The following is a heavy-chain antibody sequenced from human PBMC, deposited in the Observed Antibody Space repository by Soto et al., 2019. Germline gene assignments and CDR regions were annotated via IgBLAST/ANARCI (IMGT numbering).Heavy chain of an antibody. CDR1: GFTFSNAW. CDR2: IKSKTDGGTT. Sequence: EVPLVESGGGLVKPGGSLRLSCAASGFTFSNAWMNWVRQAPGKGLEWVGRIKSKTDGGTTDYAAPVKGRFTISRDDSTTTLYLQMNSLRTEDTAVYYCLTGLNSFDTRDYYYPWWFDPWGQGTLVTVSS. D-gene: IGHD3-22*01. CDR3: LTGLNSFDTRDYYYPWWFDP. J-gene: IGHJ5*02. V-gene: IGHV3-15*07.